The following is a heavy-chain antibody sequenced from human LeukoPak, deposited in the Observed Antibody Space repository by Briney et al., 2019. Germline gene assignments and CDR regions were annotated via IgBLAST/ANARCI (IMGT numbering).Heavy chain of an antibody. D-gene: IGHD6-13*01. V-gene: IGHV3-7*03. CDR3: AKDRGSWFALFDS. Sequence: GGSLRLSCAASGFTFTNYWMSWVRQASGKGLELVANIKQDRSEKYYVDSVKGRFTISRDNAKSTLFLHMNSLRAEDTAVYYCAKDRGSWFALFDSWGQGTLVTVSS. CDR2: IKQDRSEK. J-gene: IGHJ4*02. CDR1: GFTFTNYW.